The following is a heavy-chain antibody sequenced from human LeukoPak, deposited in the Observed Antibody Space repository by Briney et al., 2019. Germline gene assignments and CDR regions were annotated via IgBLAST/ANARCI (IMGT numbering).Heavy chain of an antibody. J-gene: IGHJ4*02. CDR1: GFSFSNYW. Sequence: GGSLRLSCAASGFSFSNYWMTWVRQASGKGLEWVGRIRSKANSYATAYAASVKGRFTISRDDSKNTAYLQMNSLKTEDTAVYYCTRGMGATVDYWGQGTLVTVSS. CDR2: IRSKANSYAT. CDR3: TRGMGATVDY. V-gene: IGHV3-73*01. D-gene: IGHD1-26*01.